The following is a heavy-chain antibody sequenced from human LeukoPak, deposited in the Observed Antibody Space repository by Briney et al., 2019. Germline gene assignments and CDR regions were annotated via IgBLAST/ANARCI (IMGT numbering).Heavy chain of an antibody. D-gene: IGHD3/OR15-3a*01. CDR3: ARGSFGPGRPVY. CDR1: GFTFSDYF. V-gene: IGHV3-11*01. Sequence: GGSLRLSCAASGFTFSDYFMSWIRHAPGKGLQWVSYISSDGSIIKYADSVKGRLPISRDNAKNSLYLQMKSLRAEDTAVYYCARGSFGPGRPVYWGQGTLVTVSS. J-gene: IGHJ4*02. CDR2: ISSDGSII.